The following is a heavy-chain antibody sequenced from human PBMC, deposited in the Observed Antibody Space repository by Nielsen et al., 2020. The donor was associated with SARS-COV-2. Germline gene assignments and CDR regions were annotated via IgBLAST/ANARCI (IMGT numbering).Heavy chain of an antibody. D-gene: IGHD3-10*01. J-gene: IGHJ6*02. CDR3: ARETAMVRGVTTRTYYYYGMDV. V-gene: IGHV4-31*02. CDR2: IYYSGST. Sequence: WIRQPPGKGLEWIGYIYYSGSTYYNPSLKSRVTISVDTSKNQLSLKLSSVTAADTAVYYCARETAMVRGVTTRTYYYYGMDVWGQGTTVTVSS.